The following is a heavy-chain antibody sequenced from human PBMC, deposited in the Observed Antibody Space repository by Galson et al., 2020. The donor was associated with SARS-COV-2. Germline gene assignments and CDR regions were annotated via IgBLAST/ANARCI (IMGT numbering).Heavy chain of an antibody. Sequence: GESLKISCTASGFIFSDYFIDWVRQAPGKGPEWVGRIRNKGRSYSTDYAASVRGRFTLSRDDSRNSVFLQLNSLRTEDTAVYYCIKDDWYSYDYWGQGTLVTVSS. J-gene: IGHJ4*02. D-gene: IGHD3-9*01. V-gene: IGHV3-72*01. CDR3: IKDDWYSYDY. CDR2: IRNKGRSYST. CDR1: GFIFSDYF.